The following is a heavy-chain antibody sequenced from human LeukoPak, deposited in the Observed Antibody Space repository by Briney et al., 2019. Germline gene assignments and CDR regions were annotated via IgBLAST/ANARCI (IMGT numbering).Heavy chain of an antibody. D-gene: IGHD6-13*01. CDR2: IYSSGGT. CDR3: ARGMAAASERAFDI. V-gene: IGHV4-4*07. CDR1: GGSISSYY. Sequence: SETLSLTCTVSGGSISSYYWSWIRQPAGKGLEWVGRIYSSGGTDYNPSLKSRVTMPVDTSENQFSLKLRSVTAADTAVYYCARGMAAASERAFDIWGQGTKVTVSS. J-gene: IGHJ3*02.